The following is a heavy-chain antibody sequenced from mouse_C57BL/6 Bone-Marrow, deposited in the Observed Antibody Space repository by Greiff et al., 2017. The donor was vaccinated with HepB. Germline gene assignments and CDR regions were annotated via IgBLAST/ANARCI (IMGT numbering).Heavy chain of an antibody. Sequence: EVQVVESGPELVKPGASVKMSCKASGYTFTDYNMHWVKQSHGKSLEWIGYINPNNGGTSYNQKFKGKATLTVNKSSSTAYMELRSLTSEDSAVYYCARKYYGSAMDYWGQGTSVTVSS. D-gene: IGHD1-1*01. CDR2: INPNNGGT. CDR3: ARKYYGSAMDY. J-gene: IGHJ4*01. CDR1: GYTFTDYN. V-gene: IGHV1-22*01.